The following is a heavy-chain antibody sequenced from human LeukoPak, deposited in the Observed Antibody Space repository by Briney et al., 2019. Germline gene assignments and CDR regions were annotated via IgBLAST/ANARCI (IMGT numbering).Heavy chain of an antibody. Sequence: SETLSLTCTVSGYSISTGYYWDWIRQPPGKGLEWIGTFYHGGSTYYNPSLKSRVTISVDTSKNQFSLKLSSVTAADTAVYYCARVSRNYYYYMDVWGKGTTVTISS. CDR3: ARVSRNYYYYMDV. CDR2: FYHGGST. V-gene: IGHV4-38-2*02. CDR1: GYSISTGYY. J-gene: IGHJ6*03. D-gene: IGHD2-2*01.